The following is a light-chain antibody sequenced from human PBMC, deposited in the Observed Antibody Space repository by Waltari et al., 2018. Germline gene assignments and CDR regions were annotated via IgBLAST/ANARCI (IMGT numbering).Light chain of an antibody. J-gene: IGLJ2*01. V-gene: IGLV4-69*01. CDR1: SGHSDYA. Sequence: QLVLTQSPSASASLGASVKLTCTLSSGHSDYAIEWHQQQPGKGPRYLMNLNSDGSHNKGDGIPDRFSGSSSGAERYLTISSLQSEDEADYYCHAWRSGILVFAGGTKLTVL. CDR3: HAWRSGILV. CDR2: LNSDGSH.